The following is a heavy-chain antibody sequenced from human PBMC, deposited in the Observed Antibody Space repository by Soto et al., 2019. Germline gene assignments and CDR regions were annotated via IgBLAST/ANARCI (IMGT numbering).Heavy chain of an antibody. CDR2: ISGSGGST. CDR3: AKDLRGILTGYYYYGMDV. J-gene: IGHJ6*02. CDR1: GFTFSSYA. D-gene: IGHD3-9*01. V-gene: IGHV3-23*01. Sequence: GVSLRLSCAASGFTFSSYAMSWVRQAPGKGLEWVSAISGSGGSTYYADSVKGRFTISRDNSKNTLYLQMNSLRAEATAVYYCAKDLRGILTGYYYYGMDVWGQGTTVTFSS.